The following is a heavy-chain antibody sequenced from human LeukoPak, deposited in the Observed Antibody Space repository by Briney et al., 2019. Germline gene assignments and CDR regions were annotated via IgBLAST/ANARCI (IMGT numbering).Heavy chain of an antibody. D-gene: IGHD3-22*01. Sequence: SETLSLTCTVSGYSISSDCYWGWIRQPPGQGLEWIGGIYHSGYTYYYPSLKSRVTISVDTSRNQFSLKLSSVTAADTAVYYCARAPRDSSRYYMRSFDYWGQGTLVTVSS. V-gene: IGHV4-38-2*02. CDR2: IYHSGYT. J-gene: IGHJ4*02. CDR3: ARAPRDSSRYYMRSFDY. CDR1: GYSISSDCY.